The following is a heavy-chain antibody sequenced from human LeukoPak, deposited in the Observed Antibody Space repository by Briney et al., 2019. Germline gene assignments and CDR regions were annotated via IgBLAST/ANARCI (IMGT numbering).Heavy chain of an antibody. CDR3: ARHVARRALYYYYGMDV. J-gene: IGHJ6*04. Sequence: ASVKVSCKASGYTFTSYGISWVRQAPGQGLEWMGWISAYNGNTNYAQKLQGRVTMTIDTSTSTAYVELRSLRSDDTAVYYCARHVARRALYYYYGMDVWGKGTTVTVSS. CDR1: GYTFTSYG. D-gene: IGHD2-15*01. CDR2: ISAYNGNT. V-gene: IGHV1-18*04.